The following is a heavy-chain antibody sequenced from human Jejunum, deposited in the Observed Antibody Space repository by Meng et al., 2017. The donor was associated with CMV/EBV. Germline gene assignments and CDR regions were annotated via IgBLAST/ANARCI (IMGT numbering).Heavy chain of an antibody. V-gene: IGHV4-61*03. Sequence: SYFWNWIRQPPGKGLQWIAYIYYSGSTNYNPSLKSRVTISVDTSKNHFSLKLSSMTAADTAVYYCARGGYCSSTSCYSGNAFDIWGQGTMVTVSS. D-gene: IGHD2-2*02. CDR1: SYF. CDR2: IYYSGST. CDR3: ARGGYCSSTSCYSGNAFDI. J-gene: IGHJ3*02.